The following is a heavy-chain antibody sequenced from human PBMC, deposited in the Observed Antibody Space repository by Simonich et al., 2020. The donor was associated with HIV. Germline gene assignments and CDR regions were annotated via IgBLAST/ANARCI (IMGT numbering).Heavy chain of an antibody. CDR1: GFTFSSYG. J-gene: IGHJ4*02. D-gene: IGHD6-19*01. CDR2: IWYDGMNK. CDR3: ARLTAVTGALDY. V-gene: IGHV3-33*01. Sequence: QVQLVESGGGVVQPGRSLRLSCAASGFTFSSYGMHWVRQAPGKGLEWLSVIWYDGMNKYYADSVKGRFTISRDNSKNTLYLKMNSLRAEDTAVYYCARLTAVTGALDYWGQGTLVTVSS.